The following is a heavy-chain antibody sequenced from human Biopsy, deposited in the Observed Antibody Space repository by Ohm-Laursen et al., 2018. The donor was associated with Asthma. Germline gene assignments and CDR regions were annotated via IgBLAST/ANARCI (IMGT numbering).Heavy chain of an antibody. J-gene: IGHJ3*02. V-gene: IGHV3-30*03. CDR2: VSSDGHNK. CDR3: ARQSGQEYGDSIPFDT. Sequence: SSLRLSCSASGFVFSQCGMHWVRQGPGKGLEWVDLVSSDGHNKYYEDSVKGRFTISRDNSRNRLYLQINSLTVEDSAVYFCARQSGQEYGDSIPFDTWGQGTKVAVSS. CDR1: GFVFSQCG. D-gene: IGHD3-22*01.